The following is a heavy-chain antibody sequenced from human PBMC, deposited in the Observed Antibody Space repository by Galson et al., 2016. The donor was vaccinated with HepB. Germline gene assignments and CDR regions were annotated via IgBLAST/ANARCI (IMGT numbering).Heavy chain of an antibody. Sequence: SLRLSCAASGFTFSSNRMHWVRQAPGKGLVWVSRINPGGSDTMYADSVKGRFTISRDNSKNTLYLQMNSLRAEDTAVYYCAKDPIQCGGDCTRASYYFDYWGQGLLVTVSS. CDR2: INPGGSDT. CDR3: AKDPIQCGGDCTRASYYFDY. CDR1: GFTFSSNR. V-gene: IGHV3-74*03. D-gene: IGHD2-21*02. J-gene: IGHJ4*02.